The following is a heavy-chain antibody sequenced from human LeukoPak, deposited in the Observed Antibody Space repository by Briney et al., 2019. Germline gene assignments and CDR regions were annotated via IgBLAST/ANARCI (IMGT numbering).Heavy chain of an antibody. V-gene: IGHV1-2*02. CDR1: GYTFTGYY. Sequence: ASVKVSCKASGYTFTGYYMHWVRQAPRQGLEWMGWINPNSGGTNYAQKFQGRVTMTRDTSISTAYMELSRLRSDDTAVYYCARDRCSSTSCYAPVNWFDPWGQGTLVTVSS. D-gene: IGHD2-2*01. CDR2: INPNSGGT. CDR3: ARDRCSSTSCYAPVNWFDP. J-gene: IGHJ5*02.